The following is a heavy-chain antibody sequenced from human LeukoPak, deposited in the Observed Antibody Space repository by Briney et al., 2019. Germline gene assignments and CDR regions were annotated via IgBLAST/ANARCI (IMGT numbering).Heavy chain of an antibody. Sequence: GGSLRLSCAASGFTFSSYGMSWVRQAPGKGLEWVSAISGSGGTTYYADSVRGRFTISRVNFKNTLFLQMNSLRAEDTAVYYCPRDLRFNYGYFFDNWGQGILVTVSS. J-gene: IGHJ4*02. D-gene: IGHD5/OR15-5a*01. CDR3: PRDLRFNYGYFFDN. CDR2: ISGSGGTT. CDR1: GFTFSSYG. V-gene: IGHV3-23*01.